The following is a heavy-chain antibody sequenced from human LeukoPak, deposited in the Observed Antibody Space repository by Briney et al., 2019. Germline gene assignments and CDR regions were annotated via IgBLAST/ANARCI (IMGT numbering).Heavy chain of an antibody. D-gene: IGHD1-26*01. V-gene: IGHV1-46*01. CDR3: ARDLRSYYVSLYFQH. CDR2: INPSGGST. J-gene: IGHJ1*01. Sequence: GASVKVSCKASGGTFSSYAISWVRQAPGQGLEWMGIINPSGGSTSYAQKFQGRVTMTRDMSTSTVYMELSSLRSEDTAVYYCARDLRSYYVSLYFQHWGQGTLVTVSS. CDR1: GGTFSSYA.